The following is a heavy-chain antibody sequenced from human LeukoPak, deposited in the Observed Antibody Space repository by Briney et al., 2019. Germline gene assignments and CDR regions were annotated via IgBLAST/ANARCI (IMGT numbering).Heavy chain of an antibody. CDR2: IYTSGTT. CDR1: GGSISSGSYY. CDR3: ARGGDAAPFDY. V-gene: IGHV4-61*02. J-gene: IGHJ4*02. Sequence: TLSLTCTVSGGSISSGSYYWSWIRQPAGEGLEWIGRIYTSGTTNYNPSLKSRVTISVDKSKNQFSLKLTSVTAADTAIYYCARGGDAAPFDYWGQGTLVTVSS. D-gene: IGHD5-12*01.